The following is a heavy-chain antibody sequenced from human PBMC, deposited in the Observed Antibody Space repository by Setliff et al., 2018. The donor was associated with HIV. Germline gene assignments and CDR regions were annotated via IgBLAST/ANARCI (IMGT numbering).Heavy chain of an antibody. V-gene: IGHV1-69*02. D-gene: IGHD3-22*01. Sequence: SVKVSCKASGGPFTSSSIGWVRQAPGQGLEWMGRIIPILGVPRYAQKFQGRVTITADKSTSTSYMHLSSLRAEDTAVSFCARGGDYDSSGYYVTWGQGSLVTVSS. CDR3: ARGGDYDSSGYYVT. CDR1: GGPFTSSS. CDR2: IIPILGVP. J-gene: IGHJ4*02.